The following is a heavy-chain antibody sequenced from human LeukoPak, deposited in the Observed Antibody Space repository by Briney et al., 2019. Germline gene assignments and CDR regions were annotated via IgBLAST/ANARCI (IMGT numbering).Heavy chain of an antibody. CDR2: IYYSGST. Sequence: SETLSLTCTVSGGSISSYYWSWIRQPPGKGLEWIGYIYYSGSTNYNPSLKSRVTISVDTSKNQFSLKLSSVTAADTAVYYCASSLYVDTAMEDYYYGMDVWGQGTTVTVSS. D-gene: IGHD5-18*01. V-gene: IGHV4-59*01. CDR1: GGSISSYY. CDR3: ASSLYVDTAMEDYYYGMDV. J-gene: IGHJ6*02.